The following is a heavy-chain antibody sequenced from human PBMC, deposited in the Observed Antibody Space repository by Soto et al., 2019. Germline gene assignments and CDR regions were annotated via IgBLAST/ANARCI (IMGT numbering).Heavy chain of an antibody. CDR1: GCTLTELS. CDR3: TTPAAIRSYYYYGMDV. D-gene: IGHD2-2*01. J-gene: IGHJ6*02. CDR2: FDPEDGET. V-gene: IGHV1-24*01. Sequence: QVQLVQSGAEVKKPGASVKVSCKVSGCTLTELSMHWVRQAPGKGLEWMGGFDPEDGETIYAQKFQGRVTMTEDTSTDTAYMELSSLRSEDTAVYYCTTPAAIRSYYYYGMDVWGQGTTVTVSS.